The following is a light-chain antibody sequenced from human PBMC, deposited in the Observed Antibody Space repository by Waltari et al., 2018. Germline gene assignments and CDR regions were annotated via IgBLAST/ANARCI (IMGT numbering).Light chain of an antibody. Sequence: QSALTQPASVSGSPGQSITISCTGTFSDVGRYDYVSWYQQHPGKAPKLLIHDVTDRPSGVADRFSGSKSGNTASLTISALQADDEADYYCTSYTSSTTTPYVFGTGTQVTV. CDR2: DVT. CDR1: FSDVGRYDY. V-gene: IGLV2-14*03. J-gene: IGLJ1*01. CDR3: TSYTSSTTTPYV.